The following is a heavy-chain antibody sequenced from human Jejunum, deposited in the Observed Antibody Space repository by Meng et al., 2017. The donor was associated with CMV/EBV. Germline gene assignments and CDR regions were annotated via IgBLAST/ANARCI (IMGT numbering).Heavy chain of an antibody. Sequence: LPESGPGLVNSSGTLSLPAFFAAGSISVYYWSWIRRPAGKGLEWIGRIYTSGSTHYNPSLKSRLTMSVDLSNNQISLKLRSVTAADTAVYYCARESGSYYWFDPWGQGTLVTVSS. V-gene: IGHV4-4*07. CDR2: IYTSGST. CDR3: ARESGSYYWFDP. CDR1: AGSISVYY. D-gene: IGHD1-26*01. J-gene: IGHJ5*02.